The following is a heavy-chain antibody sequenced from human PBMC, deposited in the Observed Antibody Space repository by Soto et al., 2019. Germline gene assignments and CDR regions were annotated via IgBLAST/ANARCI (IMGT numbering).Heavy chain of an antibody. Sequence: PGGSLRLSCAASGFTFSTFAMAWVRQAPGKGLEWVSAISGSGAGTYYADSVKGRFTISRDNSKNTLYLQMNSLRVEDTAVYNCAKDKRVAAAGTFPLKSGGMDVWGQGTTVTVSS. CDR2: ISGSGAGT. J-gene: IGHJ6*02. CDR3: AKDKRVAAAGTFPLKSGGMDV. CDR1: GFTFSTFA. D-gene: IGHD6-13*01. V-gene: IGHV3-23*01.